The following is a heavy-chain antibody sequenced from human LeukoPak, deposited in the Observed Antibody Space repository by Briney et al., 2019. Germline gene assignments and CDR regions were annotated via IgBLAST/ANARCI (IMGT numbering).Heavy chain of an antibody. J-gene: IGHJ6*02. V-gene: IGHV3-30*18. CDR3: AKDLYGDYDRYYYGMDV. D-gene: IGHD4-17*01. CDR1: GFTFGSYG. CDR2: ISYDGSNK. Sequence: GGSLRLSCAASGFTFGSYGMHWVRQAPGKGLEWVAVISYDGSNKYYADSVKGRFTISRDNSKNTLYLQMNSLRAEDTAVYYCAKDLYGDYDRYYYGMDVWGQGTTVTVSS.